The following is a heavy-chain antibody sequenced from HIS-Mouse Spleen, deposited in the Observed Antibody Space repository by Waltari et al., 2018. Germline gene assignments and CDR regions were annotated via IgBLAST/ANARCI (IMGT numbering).Heavy chain of an antibody. CDR3: AREIPYSSSWYDWYFDL. Sequence: QLQLQESGPGLVKPSETLSLTCTVSGGPISSSSYYWGWIRQPPGNGLECIGSVYYSGSTYYNPSLKSRVTISVDTSKNQFSLKLSSVTAADTAVYYCAREIPYSSSWYDWYFDLWGRGTLVTVSS. CDR2: VYYSGST. D-gene: IGHD6-13*01. CDR1: GGPISSSSYY. V-gene: IGHV4-39*07. J-gene: IGHJ2*01.